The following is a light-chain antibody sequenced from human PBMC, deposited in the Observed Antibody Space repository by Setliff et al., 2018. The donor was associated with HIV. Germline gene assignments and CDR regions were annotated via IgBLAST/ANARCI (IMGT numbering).Light chain of an antibody. J-gene: IGLJ3*02. CDR1: YSDVGNYDL. CDR2: GVT. CDR3: CSYASTDTWV. Sequence: QSALTQPASVSGSPGQSITISCTGTYSDVGNYDLVSWYQHHPGKVPKVIIYGVTKRPSGVSNRFSGSKSGNTASLTISGLQADDEADYYCCSYASTDTWVFGGGTKVTVL. V-gene: IGLV2-23*02.